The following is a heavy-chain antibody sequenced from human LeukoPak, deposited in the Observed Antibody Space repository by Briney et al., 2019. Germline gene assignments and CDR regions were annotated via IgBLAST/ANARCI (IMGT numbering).Heavy chain of an antibody. J-gene: IGHJ4*02. CDR3: AKKSGLGYCSGGSCYHFDY. D-gene: IGHD2-15*01. V-gene: IGHV3-30*02. CDR2: IRYDGSNK. Sequence: AGGSLRLSCTASGFIFSDFGMHWVRQAPGKGLEWVAFIRYDGSNKYYADSVKGRFTISRDNSKNTLYLQMNSLRAEDTAVYYCAKKSGLGYCSGGSCYHFDYWGQGTLVTVSS. CDR1: GFIFSDFG.